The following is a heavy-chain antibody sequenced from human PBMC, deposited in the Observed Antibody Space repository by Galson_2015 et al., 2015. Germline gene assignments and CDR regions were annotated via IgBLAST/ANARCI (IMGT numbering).Heavy chain of an antibody. J-gene: IGHJ6*03. D-gene: IGHD2-15*01. CDR1: GYTFTSYD. V-gene: IGHV1-8*01. CDR3: ARHRGDIVVVVAAPDYYYMDV. Sequence: SVKVSCKASGYTFTSYDINWVRQATGQGLEWMGWMNPNSGNTGYAQKFQGRVTMTRNTSISTAYMELSSLRSEDTAMYYCARHRGDIVVVVAAPDYYYMDVWGKGTTVTVSS. CDR2: MNPNSGNT.